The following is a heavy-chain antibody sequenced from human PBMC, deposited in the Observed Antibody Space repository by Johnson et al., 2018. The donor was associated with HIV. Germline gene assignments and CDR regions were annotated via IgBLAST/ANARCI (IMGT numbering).Heavy chain of an antibody. J-gene: IGHJ3*02. CDR2: ISFDGSTI. CDR3: VRDQGSGWPTNAFDI. CDR1: GFSFSDSA. D-gene: IGHD6-19*01. V-gene: IGHV3-30-3*01. Sequence: QVQLVESGGGLIQPGGSLRLSCAASGFSFSDSAMHWVRQAPGKGLEWVAVISFDGSTIYYANSVEGRFTISRDNSRDTLSLQMNSLRAEDTADYYCVRDQGSGWPTNAFDIWGRGTRVTVSS.